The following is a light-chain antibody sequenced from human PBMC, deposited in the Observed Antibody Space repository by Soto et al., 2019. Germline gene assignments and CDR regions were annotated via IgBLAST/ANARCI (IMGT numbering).Light chain of an antibody. Sequence: DIQMTQSPSTLSASIGDRVTITCRASQSISSWLAWYQQKPGKAPNLLIYKASTLKSGVPSRFSGSGSGTEFTLTISSLQPDDSATYYCQPYNSYWTFGQGTKVEIK. V-gene: IGKV1-5*03. CDR2: KAS. CDR3: QPYNSYWT. J-gene: IGKJ1*01. CDR1: QSISSW.